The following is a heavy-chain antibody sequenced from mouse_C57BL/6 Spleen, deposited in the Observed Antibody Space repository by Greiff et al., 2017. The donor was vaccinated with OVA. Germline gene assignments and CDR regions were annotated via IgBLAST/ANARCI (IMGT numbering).Heavy chain of an antibody. Sequence: VQLQQSGPGLVQPSQSLSITCTVSGFSLTSYGVHWVRQSPGKGLEWLGVIWSGGSTDSNAAFISRLSISKDNSKSQVFFKMNSLQADDTAIYYCARNYGNYYWYFDVWGTGTTVTVSS. CDR1: GFSLTSYG. J-gene: IGHJ1*03. D-gene: IGHD2-1*01. CDR3: ARNYGNYYWYFDV. CDR2: IWSGGST. V-gene: IGHV2-2*01.